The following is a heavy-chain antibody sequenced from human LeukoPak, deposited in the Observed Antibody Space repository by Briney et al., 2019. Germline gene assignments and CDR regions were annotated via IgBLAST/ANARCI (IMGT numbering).Heavy chain of an antibody. J-gene: IGHJ4*02. CDR3: ARDGEMATIENYFDY. CDR2: IFYSGST. V-gene: IGHV4-39*07. Sequence: SETLSLTCTVSSGSISTSNYYWGWVRQPPGKALEWIGNIFYSGSTYYSPSLKSRVTISLDTSRNQFSLNLRSVTAADTAVYFCARDGEMATIENYFDYWGQGILVTVSS. D-gene: IGHD5-24*01. CDR1: SGSISTSNYY.